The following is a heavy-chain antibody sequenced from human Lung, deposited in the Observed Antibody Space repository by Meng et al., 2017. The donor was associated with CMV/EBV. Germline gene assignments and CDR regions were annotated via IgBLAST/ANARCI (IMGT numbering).Heavy chain of an antibody. CDR1: GGSISSDDSY. D-gene: IGHD3-3*01. Sequence: SETLSLTCTVSGGSISSDDSYWSWIRQSPGKGLEWIGYIYYSGSTCYNPSLKSRVTISLDTSKNQFSLKLSSVTAADTAVYYCARVGSDFWSGYWPWGQGXLVTVSS. J-gene: IGHJ5*02. V-gene: IGHV4-30-4*08. CDR3: ARVGSDFWSGYWP. CDR2: IYYSGST.